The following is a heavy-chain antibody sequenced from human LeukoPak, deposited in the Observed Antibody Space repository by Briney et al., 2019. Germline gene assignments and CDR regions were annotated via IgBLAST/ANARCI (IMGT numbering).Heavy chain of an antibody. V-gene: IGHV3-7*01. J-gene: IGHJ4*02. Sequence: GSLKLSCAASGFTFSNSLMSWVRHAPGKGLEWVANIKEDGSAKYYVDSVRGRFTISRDNAKNSLYLQMNSLRVEDTAVYYCARNVKWGQGTLVTVSS. CDR2: IKEDGSAK. D-gene: IGHD2/OR15-2a*01. CDR1: GFTFSNSL. CDR3: ARNVK.